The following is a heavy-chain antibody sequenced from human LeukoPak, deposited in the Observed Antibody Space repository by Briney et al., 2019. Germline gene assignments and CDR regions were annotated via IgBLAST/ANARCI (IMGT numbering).Heavy chain of an antibody. CDR1: GASIRSYF. J-gene: IGHJ3*02. CDR3: ARGLVLATDDAFDI. CDR2: VYDNVIS. Sequence: SETLSLTCSVSGASIRSYFWSWIRQSPGKGLEWIGYVYDNVISNFNPSLESRVTILVDRSKSQFSLKLRSVTAADTAVYYCARGLVLATDDAFDIWGPGTMVTVSS. D-gene: IGHD5-12*01. V-gene: IGHV4-59*01.